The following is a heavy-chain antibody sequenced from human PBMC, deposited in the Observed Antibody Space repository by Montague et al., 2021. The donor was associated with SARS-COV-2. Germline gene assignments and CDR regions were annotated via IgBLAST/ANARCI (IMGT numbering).Heavy chain of an antibody. D-gene: IGHD2-15*01. V-gene: IGHV4-39*01. CDR2: IYNGGTT. CDR3: ATRTGYPQNDFGF. J-gene: IGHJ4*02. Sequence: SETLSLTCTVSGGSIRNSNYSWGWVRQPPGKGLEWIGNIYNGGTTFYNPSLKSRVTIFVDTYKNQFSLKLSSVTAADTAVYYCATRTGYPQNDFGFWGQGTLVAVSS. CDR1: GGSIRNSNYS.